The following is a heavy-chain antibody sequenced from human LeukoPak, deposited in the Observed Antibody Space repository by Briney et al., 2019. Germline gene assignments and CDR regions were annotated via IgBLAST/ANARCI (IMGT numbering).Heavy chain of an antibody. Sequence: GGSLRLSCAASGFTFSSYWMSWVRQASGKGLEWVANIKQDGSEKYYVDSVKGRFTISRDNAKNSLYLQMNSLRAEDTAVYYCARGSDYYYYYGMDVWGQGTTVTVSS. CDR1: GFTFSSYW. J-gene: IGHJ6*02. V-gene: IGHV3-7*01. CDR2: IKQDGSEK. CDR3: ARGSDYYYYYGMDV.